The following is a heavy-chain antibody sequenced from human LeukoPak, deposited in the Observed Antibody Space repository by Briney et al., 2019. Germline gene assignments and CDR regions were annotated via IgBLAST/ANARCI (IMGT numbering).Heavy chain of an antibody. Sequence: PGGSLRLSCAASGFTFSSYSMNWVRQAPGKGLEWVSYISSSSSTIYYADSVKGRFTISRDNAKNSLYLQMNSLRAEDTAVCYCARAIRPRSAFDIWGQGTMVTVSS. CDR3: ARAIRPRSAFDI. CDR2: ISSSSSTI. J-gene: IGHJ3*02. CDR1: GFTFSSYS. D-gene: IGHD1-14*01. V-gene: IGHV3-48*04.